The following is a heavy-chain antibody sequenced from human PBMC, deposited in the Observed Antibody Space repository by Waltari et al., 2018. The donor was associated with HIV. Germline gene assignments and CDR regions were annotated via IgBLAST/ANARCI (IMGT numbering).Heavy chain of an antibody. CDR1: GGAIRSGAYY. CDR3: AGGGGHQLLVGEYFHH. Sequence: QVQLQESGPGLVKPSQTLSLTCTVSGGAIRSGAYYWSWIRQPAGKGLEWMGRVPTSGSTNYHPSVKSRFTISVYTSQNQFSLKINSVTAEDTAVDYCAGGGGHQLLVGEYFHHWGQGTLVTVSS. CDR2: VPTSGST. D-gene: IGHD3-10*01. V-gene: IGHV4-61*02. J-gene: IGHJ1*01.